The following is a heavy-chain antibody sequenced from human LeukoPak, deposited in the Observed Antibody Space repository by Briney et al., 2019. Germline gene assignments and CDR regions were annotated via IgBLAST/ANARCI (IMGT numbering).Heavy chain of an antibody. CDR3: ARDDGAYYQHSIDV. J-gene: IGHJ6*03. Sequence: GGSLGLSCAASGFNYNNHEMNWVRQAPGKGLEWVAYISSSGSSVYYADSVRGRFTISRDNARNSLYLQMNSLRVEDTAVYYCARDDGAYYQHSIDVWGKGTTVTVSS. CDR1: GFNYNNHE. CDR2: ISSSGSSV. V-gene: IGHV3-48*03. D-gene: IGHD3-16*01.